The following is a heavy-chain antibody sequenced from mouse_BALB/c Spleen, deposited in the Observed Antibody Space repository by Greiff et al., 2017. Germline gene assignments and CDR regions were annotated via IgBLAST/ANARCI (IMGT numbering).Heavy chain of an antibody. J-gene: IGHJ3*01. Sequence: VKLMESGPGLVAPSQSLSITCTVSGFSLTSYGVHWVRQPPGKGLEWLGVIWAGGSTNYNSALMSRLSISKDNSKSQVFLKMNSLQTDDTAMYYCARGGRMGFAYWGQGTLVTVSA. CDR2: IWAGGST. CDR3: ARGGRMGFAY. CDR1: GFSLTSYG. V-gene: IGHV2-9*02.